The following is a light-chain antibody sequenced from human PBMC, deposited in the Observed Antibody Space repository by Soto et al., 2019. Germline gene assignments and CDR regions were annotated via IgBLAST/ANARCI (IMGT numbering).Light chain of an antibody. J-gene: IGKJ1*01. CDR2: GAS. V-gene: IGKV3-20*01. Sequence: IVLAQSPGTLSLSPGERATLSCRASQSVSSSYLAWYQQKPGQAPRLLIYGASSRATGIPDRFSGSGSGTDFTLTSSRLEPEDFAVYYCQQYGSSPGTFGQGTKVDIK. CDR1: QSVSSSY. CDR3: QQYGSSPGT.